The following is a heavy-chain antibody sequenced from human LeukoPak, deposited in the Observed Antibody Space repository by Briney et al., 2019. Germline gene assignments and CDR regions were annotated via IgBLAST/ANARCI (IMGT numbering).Heavy chain of an antibody. CDR1: GFTFGDYA. J-gene: IGHJ4*02. V-gene: IGHV3-15*04. CDR3: TTVERWLLRSSPY. Sequence: PGGSLRLSCTASGFTFGDYAMTWVRQAPGKGLEWVGRIETKTDGGTTDYAAPVKGRFTISRDDSKNTLYLQMNSLKTDDTAVYYCTTVERWLLRSSPYWGQGTLVTVSS. CDR2: IETKTDGGTT. D-gene: IGHD5-24*01.